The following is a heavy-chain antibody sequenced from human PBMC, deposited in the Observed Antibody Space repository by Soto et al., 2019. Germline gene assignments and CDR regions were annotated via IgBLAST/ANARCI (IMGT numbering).Heavy chain of an antibody. CDR3: ARAGYCSSTSCPSSSRVYGMDV. J-gene: IGHJ6*02. CDR1: GYTFTSYA. V-gene: IGHV1-3*01. Sequence: GASVKVSCKASGYTFTSYAIHWVRQAPGQRLEWMGWINAGNSDTKYSQKFQGRVTITSDTSASTAYMELSSLRSEDTAVYYCARAGYCSSTSCPSSSRVYGMDVWGQGTTVTVSS. CDR2: INAGNSDT. D-gene: IGHD2-2*01.